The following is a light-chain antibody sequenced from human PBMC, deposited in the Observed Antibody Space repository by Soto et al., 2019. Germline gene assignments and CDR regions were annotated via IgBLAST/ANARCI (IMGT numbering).Light chain of an antibody. CDR1: QSIRNN. V-gene: IGKV1-39*01. Sequence: DIQMTQSPSSLSASVGDRVTITCRASQSIRNNLNWYQQKPGQAPKLLIHTASTLQSGVPSRFSGSGSGTDFTLTISSLQPEDFATYYCQQSYRTPLTFGQGAKLEIK. CDR3: QQSYRTPLT. J-gene: IGKJ2*01. CDR2: TAS.